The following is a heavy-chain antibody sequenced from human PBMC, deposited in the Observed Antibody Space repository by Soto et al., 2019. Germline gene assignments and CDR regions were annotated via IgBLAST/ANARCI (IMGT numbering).Heavy chain of an antibody. D-gene: IGHD2-2*03. J-gene: IGHJ6*02. CDR2: ISGSGGST. CDR3: AKMLAIVVVPDAPFARLGMDV. CDR1: GFTFSSYA. Sequence: PGWSLRLSCAASGFTFSSYAMSWVRQAPGKGLEWVSAISGSGGSTYYADSVKGRFTISRDNSKNTLYLQMNSLRAEDTAVYYCAKMLAIVVVPDAPFARLGMDVWGQGTTVTVSS. V-gene: IGHV3-23*01.